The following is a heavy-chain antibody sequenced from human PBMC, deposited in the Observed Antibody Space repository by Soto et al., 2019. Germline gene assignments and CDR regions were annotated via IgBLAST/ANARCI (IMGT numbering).Heavy chain of an antibody. D-gene: IGHD5-12*01. CDR1: GYTFTSYD. J-gene: IGHJ4*02. CDR3: ARGPGGYTPFDY. CDR2: MNPNSGNT. V-gene: IGHV1-8*01. Sequence: QVHLVQSGAEVKKPGASVKVSCKASGYTFTSYDINWVRQATGQGLEWMGWMNPNSGNTGSVEKFQGRVTMPRDTSISTAYMELTSLRSEDTAVYYCARGPGGYTPFDYWGQGTLVTVSS.